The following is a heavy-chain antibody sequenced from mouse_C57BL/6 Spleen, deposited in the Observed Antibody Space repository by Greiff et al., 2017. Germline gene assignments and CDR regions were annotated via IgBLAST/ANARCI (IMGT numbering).Heavy chain of an antibody. J-gene: IGHJ3*01. CDR1: GYTFTDYE. D-gene: IGHD3-2*02. CDR3: AQATGVAY. Sequence: VQLQQSGAELVRPGASVTLSCKASGYTFTDYEMHWVKQTPVHGLEWIGAIDPETGGTAYNQKFKGKAILTADKSSSTAYMELRSLTSEDAAVYYCAQATGVAYWGQGTLVTVSA. V-gene: IGHV1-15*01. CDR2: IDPETGGT.